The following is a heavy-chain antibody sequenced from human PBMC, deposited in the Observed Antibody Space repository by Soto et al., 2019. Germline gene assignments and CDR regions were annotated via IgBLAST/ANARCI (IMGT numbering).Heavy chain of an antibody. Sequence: SLRLSCEVSRFTLGSYAMHWVRQAPGKGLEWVSVISYDGSDNYYADSVKGRFTIFRDNSKNTLYLHMNSLRPEDTAVYYCARDGTTTTAAGFDHWGPGTLVTVSS. CDR3: ARDGTTTTAAGFDH. J-gene: IGHJ4*02. D-gene: IGHD6-13*01. CDR1: RFTLGSYA. CDR2: ISYDGSDN. V-gene: IGHV3-30-3*01.